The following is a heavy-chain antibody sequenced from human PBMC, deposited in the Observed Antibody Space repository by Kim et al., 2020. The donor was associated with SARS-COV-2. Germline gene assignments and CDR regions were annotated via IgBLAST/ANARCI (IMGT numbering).Heavy chain of an antibody. Sequence: SETLSLTCTVSGGSISSSSYYWGWIRQPPGKGLEWIGSSYYSGSTYYNPSLKSRVTISVDTSKNQFSLKLSSVTAADTAVYYCARTLSVLRYFDWLLGSIDYWGQGTLVTVSS. J-gene: IGHJ4*02. CDR1: GGSISSSSYY. CDR2: SYYSGST. D-gene: IGHD3-9*01. V-gene: IGHV4-39*01. CDR3: ARTLSVLRYFDWLLGSIDY.